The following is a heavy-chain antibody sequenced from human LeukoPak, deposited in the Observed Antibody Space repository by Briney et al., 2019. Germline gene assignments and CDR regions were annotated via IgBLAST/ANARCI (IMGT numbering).Heavy chain of an antibody. CDR2: IYYSGST. D-gene: IGHD5-18*01. CDR3: ARDHKVLTAFDI. J-gene: IGHJ3*02. CDR1: GGSISSSSYY. V-gene: IGHV4-39*07. Sequence: SETLSLTCTVSGGSISSSSYYWGWIRQPPGKGLEWIGSIYYSGSTYYNPSLKSRVTISVDTSKNQFSLKLSSVTAADTAMYYCARDHKVLTAFDIWGPGTMVTVSS.